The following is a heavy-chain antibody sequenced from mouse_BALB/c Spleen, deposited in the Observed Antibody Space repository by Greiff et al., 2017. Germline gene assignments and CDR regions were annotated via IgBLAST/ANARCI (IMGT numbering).Heavy chain of an antibody. CDR3: ARDRYD. V-gene: IGHV7-3*02. J-gene: IGHJ3*01. CDR1: GFTFTAYY. Sequence: EVQGVESGGGLVQPGGSLRLSCATSGFTFTAYYMSWVRQPPGKALEWLGFIRNKANGYTTEYSASVKGRFTISRDNSQSILYLQMNTLRAEDSATYYCARDRYDWGQGTLVTVSA. CDR2: IRNKANGYTT.